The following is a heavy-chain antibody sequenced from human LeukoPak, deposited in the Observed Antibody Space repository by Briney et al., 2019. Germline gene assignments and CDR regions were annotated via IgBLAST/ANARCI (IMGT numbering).Heavy chain of an antibody. V-gene: IGHV4-30-2*01. D-gene: IGHD1-14*01. Sequence: SETLSLTCAVSGGSISSGGYSWSWIRQPPGKGLEWIGYIYHSGSTYYNPSLKSRVTISVDRSKNQFSLKLNSVTAADTAVYYCARVRLGRTYYFDYWGQGTLVTVSS. CDR1: GGSISSGGYS. J-gene: IGHJ4*02. CDR2: IYHSGST. CDR3: ARVRLGRTYYFDY.